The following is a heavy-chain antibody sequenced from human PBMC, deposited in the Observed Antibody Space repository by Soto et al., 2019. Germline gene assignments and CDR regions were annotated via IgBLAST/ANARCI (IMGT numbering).Heavy chain of an antibody. J-gene: IGHJ4*02. CDR3: ARDRGYRSGGTCYSVLDY. CDR1: GFTFSTYW. V-gene: IGHV3-7*01. D-gene: IGHD2-15*01. CDR2: IKADGSET. Sequence: GGSLRLSCAVSGFTFSTYWMNWVRQAPGKGLEWVATIKADGSETYYMDSVKGRFTISRDNARSSLYLQMNSLRAEDTAVYYCARDRGYRSGGTCYSVLDYWGQGTLVTVSS.